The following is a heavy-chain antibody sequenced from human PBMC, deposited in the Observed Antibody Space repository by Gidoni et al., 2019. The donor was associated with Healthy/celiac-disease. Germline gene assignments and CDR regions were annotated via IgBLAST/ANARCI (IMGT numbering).Heavy chain of an antibody. CDR3: AKDPRIAAADYYYGMDV. J-gene: IGHJ6*02. CDR1: GFPFSSYA. D-gene: IGHD6-13*01. V-gene: IGHV3-23*01. CDR2: IRGSGGST. Sequence: EVQLLESGGGLVQPGGTLRLSCAASGFPFSSYAMSWVRQAQGKGLEWVAAIRGSGGSTYYADSVKGRFTISRDNSKNTLYLQMNSLRAEDTAVYYCAKDPRIAAADYYYGMDVWGQGTTVTVSS.